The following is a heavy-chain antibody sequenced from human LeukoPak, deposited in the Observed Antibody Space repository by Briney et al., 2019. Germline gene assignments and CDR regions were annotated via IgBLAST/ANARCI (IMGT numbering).Heavy chain of an antibody. J-gene: IGHJ3*02. CDR2: IHYNGNT. Sequence: PSETLSLTCTDSSASISSYYWSWIRQTPGQGLQWIGWIHYNGNTNYNPSLKSRVTMSSDMSKNQFSLNLRSVTAADTALYSCARSSGHYRPQIWGQGTMVTVSS. V-gene: IGHV4-59*01. CDR3: ARSSGHYRPQI. CDR1: SASISSYY. D-gene: IGHD4-11*01.